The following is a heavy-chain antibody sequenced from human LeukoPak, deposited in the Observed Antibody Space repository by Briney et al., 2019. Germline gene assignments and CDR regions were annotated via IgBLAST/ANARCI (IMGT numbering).Heavy chain of an antibody. D-gene: IGHD1-26*01. CDR3: AREGGSQGAIPPFDP. CDR1: GGTFSSYA. V-gene: IGHV1-69*13. Sequence: GASVKVSCKASGGTFSSYAISWVRQAPGQGLEWMGGIIPIFGTANYAQKFQGRVTITADESTSTAYMELSSLRSEDTAVYYCAREGGSQGAIPPFDPWGQGTLVTVSS. CDR2: IIPIFGTA. J-gene: IGHJ5*02.